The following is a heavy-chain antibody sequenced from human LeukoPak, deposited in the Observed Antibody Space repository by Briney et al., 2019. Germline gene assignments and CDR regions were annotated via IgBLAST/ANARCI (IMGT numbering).Heavy chain of an antibody. CDR3: ARQVTYFDWLLSYYFGY. D-gene: IGHD3-9*01. Sequence: GESLKISCKGSGYSFTSYWIGWVRQMPGKGLEWMGIIYPGDSDTRYSPSFQGQVTISADKSISTAYLQWSSLKASDTAMYYCARQVTYFDWLLSYYFGYWGREPWSPSPQ. CDR1: GYSFTSYW. J-gene: IGHJ4*02. CDR2: IYPGDSDT. V-gene: IGHV5-51*01.